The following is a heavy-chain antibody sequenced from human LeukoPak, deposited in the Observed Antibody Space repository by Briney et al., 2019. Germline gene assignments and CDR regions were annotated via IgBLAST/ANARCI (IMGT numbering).Heavy chain of an antibody. D-gene: IGHD2/OR15-2a*01. Sequence: SETLSLTCTVSGGSISSYYWSWIRQPAGKGLEWIGRIYTSGSTNYNPSLKSRVTMSVDTSKNQFSLKLSSVTAADTAVYYCARGEYYQDGIGNNRFDNWGQGALVTVSS. CDR1: GGSISSYY. CDR2: IYTSGST. CDR3: ARGEYYQDGIGNNRFDN. J-gene: IGHJ4*02. V-gene: IGHV4-4*07.